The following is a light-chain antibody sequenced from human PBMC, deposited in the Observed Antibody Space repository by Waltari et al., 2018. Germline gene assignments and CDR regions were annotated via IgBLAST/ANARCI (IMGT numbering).Light chain of an antibody. CDR1: NSNIGRNY. J-gene: IGLJ2*01. V-gene: IGLV1-47*02. CDR3: ASWDDGLSVLI. CDR2: SNN. Sequence: SCSGTNSNIGRNYAYWYQQVPGMAPKLLLYSNNRRPSGVPDRFSGSKSGTSASLSINGLRSVDEAHYYCASWDDGLSVLIFGGGTEVTV.